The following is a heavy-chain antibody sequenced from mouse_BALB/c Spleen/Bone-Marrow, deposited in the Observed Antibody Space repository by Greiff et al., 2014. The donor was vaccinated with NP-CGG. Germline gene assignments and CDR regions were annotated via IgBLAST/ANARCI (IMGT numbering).Heavy chain of an antibody. CDR3: ARDGNFAMDH. D-gene: IGHD2-1*01. V-gene: IGHV5-4*02. CDR1: GFTFSDYY. CDR2: INDGGSYT. J-gene: IGHJ4*01. Sequence: EVQLVESGGGLVKPGGSLKLSCAVSGFTFSDYYMYWVRQNPEKRLEWVATINDGGSYTYYPDSVKGRFTISRDNAKNNLYLQMSSLKSEDTAMYYCARDGNFAMDHWGQGTSVTVSS.